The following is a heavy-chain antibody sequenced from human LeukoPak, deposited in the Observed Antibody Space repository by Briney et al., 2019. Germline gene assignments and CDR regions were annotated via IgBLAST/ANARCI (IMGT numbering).Heavy chain of an antibody. CDR1: GFTFSSYA. D-gene: IGHD2-2*01. CDR3: AKVARWYQPDY. J-gene: IGHJ4*02. CDR2: ISGCGGST. V-gene: IGHV3-23*01. Sequence: GGSLRLSCAASGFTFSSYAMSWVRQAPGKGLVWVSAISGCGGSTYYADSVKVRFTISRYNSKNTLYLQMHILSAEDTAVDYFAKVARWYQPDYSGQGTLVTASS.